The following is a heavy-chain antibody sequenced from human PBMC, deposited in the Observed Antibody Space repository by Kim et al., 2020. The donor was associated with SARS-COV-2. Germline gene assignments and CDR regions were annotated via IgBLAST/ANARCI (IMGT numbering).Heavy chain of an antibody. CDR3: ARLKGTSITIFGVVIMGYYFDY. CDR1: DGSISSSSYY. D-gene: IGHD3-3*01. V-gene: IGHV4-39*01. CDR2: IYYSGST. J-gene: IGHJ4*02. Sequence: SETLSLTCTVSDGSISSSSYYWGWIRQPPGKGLEWIGSIYYSGSTYYNPSLKSRVTISVDTSKNQFSLKLSSVTAADTAVYYCARLKGTSITIFGVVIMGYYFDYWGQGTLVTVSS.